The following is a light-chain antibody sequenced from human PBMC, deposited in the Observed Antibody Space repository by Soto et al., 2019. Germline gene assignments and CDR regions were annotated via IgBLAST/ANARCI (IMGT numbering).Light chain of an antibody. CDR3: AAWDDSLNGRSV. Sequence: QSVLTQPPSASGTPGQRVTISCSGSSSNIGSNTVNWYQQLPGTAPKLLIYSNNQRPSGVPDRFSGSKSGTSASLAISGLQSEDEADYYCAAWDDSLNGRSVFGIGTKVTVL. CDR1: SSNIGSNT. CDR2: SNN. J-gene: IGLJ1*01. V-gene: IGLV1-44*01.